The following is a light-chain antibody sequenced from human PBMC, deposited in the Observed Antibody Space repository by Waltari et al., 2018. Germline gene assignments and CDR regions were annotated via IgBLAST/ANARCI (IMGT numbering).Light chain of an antibody. CDR1: QSVSSN. J-gene: IGKJ4*01. CDR3: QQYSNWPPLT. V-gene: IGKV3-15*01. CDR2: GAS. Sequence: EIVMTQSPATLSWSPGERATLSCRASQSVSSNLAWYQQKAGQAPRLLIYGASTRATGIAARFSGSGSETEFTLTISSLQSEDFAVYYCQQYSNWPPLTFGGGTKVEIK.